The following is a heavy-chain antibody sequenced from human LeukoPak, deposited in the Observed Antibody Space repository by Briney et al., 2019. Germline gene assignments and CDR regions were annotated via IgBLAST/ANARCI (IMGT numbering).Heavy chain of an antibody. V-gene: IGHV3-33*06. Sequence: HPGGSLRLSCAASGFTFSSYGMHWVRQAPGKGLEWVAVMWYDGSNKYYADSVKGRFTISRDNSKNTLYLQMNSLRAEDTAVYYCAKDSPLNYDFWSGYYTPYYYYYMDVWGKGTTVTVSS. J-gene: IGHJ6*03. CDR1: GFTFSSYG. CDR3: AKDSPLNYDFWSGYYTPYYYYYMDV. CDR2: MWYDGSNK. D-gene: IGHD3-3*01.